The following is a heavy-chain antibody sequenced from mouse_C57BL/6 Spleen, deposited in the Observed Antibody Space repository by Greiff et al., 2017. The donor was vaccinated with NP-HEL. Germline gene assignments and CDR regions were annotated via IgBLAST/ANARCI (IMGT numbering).Heavy chain of an antibody. CDR3: APYDYDYFDY. V-gene: IGHV1-22*01. CDR2: INPNNGGT. CDR1: GYTFTDYN. D-gene: IGHD2-4*01. Sequence: VHVKQSGPELVKPGASVKMSCKASGYTFTDYNMHWVKRSHGKSLEWIGYINPNNGGTSYNQKFKGKATLTVNKSSSTAYMELRSLTSEDSAVYYCAPYDYDYFDYWGQGTTLTVSS. J-gene: IGHJ2*01.